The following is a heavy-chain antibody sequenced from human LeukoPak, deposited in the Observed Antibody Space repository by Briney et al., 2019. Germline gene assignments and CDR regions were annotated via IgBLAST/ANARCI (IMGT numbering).Heavy chain of an antibody. J-gene: IGHJ4*02. CDR2: INPNSGGR. V-gene: IGHV1-2*02. Sequence: ASVKVSCTASGYTFTGYYMHWVRQAPGQGLEWMGWINPNSGGRNYEKKFQVRVSMTRDTSISTAYMELSRLRSDDPAVYYFARSVDIVATQFDYWGQGTLVTVSS. CDR3: ARSVDIVATQFDY. D-gene: IGHD5-12*01. CDR1: GYTFTGYY.